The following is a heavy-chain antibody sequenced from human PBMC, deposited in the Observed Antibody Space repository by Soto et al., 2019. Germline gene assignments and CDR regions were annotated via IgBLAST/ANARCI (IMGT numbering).Heavy chain of an antibody. CDR3: AGRVYNYGAPFYYYNYGLDV. D-gene: IGHD5-18*01. CDR1: GFSFSGYE. J-gene: IGHJ6*02. Sequence: PGGSLRLSCAASGFSFSGYEMNWVRQAPGKGLEWVSYISGSGTTTYYADSVKGRFTISRDNSKKTVFLEMNSLRTEDTAVYYCAGRVYNYGAPFYYYNYGLDVWGQGTTVTAP. V-gene: IGHV3-48*03. CDR2: ISGSGTTT.